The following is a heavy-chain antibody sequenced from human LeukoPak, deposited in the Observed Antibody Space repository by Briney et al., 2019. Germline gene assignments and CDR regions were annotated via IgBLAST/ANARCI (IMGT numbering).Heavy chain of an antibody. V-gene: IGHV3-7*01. D-gene: IGHD6-19*01. CDR3: ARDSSGWYRLDLYYYYGMDV. J-gene: IGHJ6*02. Sequence: GGSLRLSCAASGFTFSSDWMSWVRQAPGKGLEWVANIKQDGSEKYYVDSVKGRFTIARDNAKNSLYLQMNSLRAEDTAVYYCARDSSGWYRLDLYYYYGMDVWGQGTTVTVSS. CDR1: GFTFSSDW. CDR2: IKQDGSEK.